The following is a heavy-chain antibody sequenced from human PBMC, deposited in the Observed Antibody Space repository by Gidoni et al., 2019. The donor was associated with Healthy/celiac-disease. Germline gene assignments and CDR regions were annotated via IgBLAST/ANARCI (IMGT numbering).Heavy chain of an antibody. D-gene: IGHD6-19*01. CDR1: GFSLSNARMG. CDR3: ARIRRSSGGYYFDY. CDR2: IFSNDEK. J-gene: IGHJ4*02. V-gene: IGHV2-26*01. Sequence: QVTLKESGPVLVKPTEPLTLTCTVSGFSLSNARMGVSWIRQPPGKALEWLAHIFSNDEKSYSTSLKSRLTISKDTSKSQVVLTMTNMDPVDTATYYCARIRRSSGGYYFDYWGQGTLVTVSS.